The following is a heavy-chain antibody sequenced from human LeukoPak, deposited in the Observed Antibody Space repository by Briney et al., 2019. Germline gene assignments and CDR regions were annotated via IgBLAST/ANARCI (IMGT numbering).Heavy chain of an antibody. D-gene: IGHD4-17*01. CDR2: ISSNGGST. CDR3: ARGQETIHTVTFDY. V-gene: IGHV3-64*01. CDR1: GFTFSSYA. Sequence: GGSLRLSCAASGFTFSSYAMHWVRQAPGKGLEYVSAISSNGGSTYYANSVKGRFTISRDNSKNTLYLQMGSLRAEDMAVYYCARGQETIHTVTFDYWGQGTLVTVSS. J-gene: IGHJ4*02.